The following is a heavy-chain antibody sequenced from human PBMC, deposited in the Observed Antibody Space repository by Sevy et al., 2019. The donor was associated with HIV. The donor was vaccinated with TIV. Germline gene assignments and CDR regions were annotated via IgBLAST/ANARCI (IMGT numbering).Heavy chain of an antibody. J-gene: IGHJ4*02. CDR1: GYTFTSYR. Sequence: ASVKVSCKASGYTFTSYRIYWVRQAPGQGLESMGWISAHNGDTNYAQKFQGRVTMITDTSTTTAYMDLRSLRSDDTALYYCARAYCSGGRCYSLAYWGQGPLVTVSS. V-gene: IGHV1-18*01. D-gene: IGHD2-15*01. CDR2: ISAHNGDT. CDR3: ARAYCSGGRCYSLAY.